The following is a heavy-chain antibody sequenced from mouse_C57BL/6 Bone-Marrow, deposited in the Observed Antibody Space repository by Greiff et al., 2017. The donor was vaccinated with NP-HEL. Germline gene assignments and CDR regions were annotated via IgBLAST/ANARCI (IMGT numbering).Heavy chain of an antibody. V-gene: IGHV3-8*01. Sequence: EVKLQESGPGLAKPSQTLSLTCSVTGYSITSDYWNWIRKFPGNKLEYMGYISDSGSTYYNPSLKSRISITRDTSKNQYYLQLNSVTTEDTATYYCAHAYYSNYVGYFDVWGTGTTVTVSS. CDR3: AHAYYSNYVGYFDV. D-gene: IGHD2-5*01. CDR1: GYSITSDY. CDR2: ISDSGST. J-gene: IGHJ1*03.